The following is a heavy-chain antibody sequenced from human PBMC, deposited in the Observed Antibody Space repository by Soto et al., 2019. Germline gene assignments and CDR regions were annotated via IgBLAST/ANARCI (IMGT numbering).Heavy chain of an antibody. CDR3: ARDSRSGYDPFDY. V-gene: IGHV1-69*13. CDR2: IIPIFGTA. J-gene: IGHJ4*02. D-gene: IGHD5-12*01. Sequence: SVKVSCKASGGTFSSYAISWVRQAPGQGLEWMGGIIPIFGTANYAQKFQGRVTITADESTSTAYMELSSLRSEDTAVYYCARDSRSGYDPFDYWGQGTLVTVSS. CDR1: GGTFSSYA.